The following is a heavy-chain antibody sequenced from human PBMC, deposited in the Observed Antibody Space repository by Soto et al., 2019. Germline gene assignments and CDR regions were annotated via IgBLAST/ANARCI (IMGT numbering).Heavy chain of an antibody. J-gene: IGHJ6*02. V-gene: IGHV3-30*03. CDR2: ISNDGRHK. Sequence: VGSLRLSCAASGLTFSTYGMHWVRQAPGKGLEWVAVISNDGRHKYYGDFVKGRFTISKDNSKNTLYLQMNSLRREDSAIYYCATRDDVVMVPARDYYYGMDVWGQGTTVTVSS. CDR3: ATRDDVVMVPARDYYYGMDV. D-gene: IGHD2-2*01. CDR1: GLTFSTYG.